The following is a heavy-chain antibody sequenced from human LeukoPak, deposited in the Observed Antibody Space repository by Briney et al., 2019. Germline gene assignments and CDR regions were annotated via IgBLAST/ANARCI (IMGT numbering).Heavy chain of an antibody. CDR3: AKRLGTGWFDP. Sequence: PSETLSLSCPVSGGSISSYYWSWIRQPAGKGLEWIGRIYSSGATNYNPSLKSRVTMSVDTSKNQLSLNLSSVTAADAAIYYCAKRLGTGWFDPWGQGTLVTVSS. V-gene: IGHV4-4*07. D-gene: IGHD1-14*01. CDR1: GGSISSYY. CDR2: IYSSGAT. J-gene: IGHJ5*01.